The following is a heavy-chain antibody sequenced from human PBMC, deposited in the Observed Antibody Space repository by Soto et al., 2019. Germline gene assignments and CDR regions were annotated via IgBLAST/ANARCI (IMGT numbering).Heavy chain of an antibody. CDR1: GYTLTELS. V-gene: IGHV1-24*01. Sequence: ASVKVSCKVSGYTLTELSMHWVRQAPGKGLEWMGGFDPEDGETIYAQKFQGRVTMTEDTSTDTAYMELSSLRSEDTAVYYCATDAPAADTSILGYYYYGMDVWGQGTTVTVS. CDR2: FDPEDGET. D-gene: IGHD6-13*01. CDR3: ATDAPAADTSILGYYYYGMDV. J-gene: IGHJ6*02.